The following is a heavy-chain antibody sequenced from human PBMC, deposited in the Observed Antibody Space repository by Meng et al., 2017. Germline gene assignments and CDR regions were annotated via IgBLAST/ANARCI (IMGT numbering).Heavy chain of an antibody. CDR1: GGTFSSYA. CDR3: ARDKRPSSSWYGNWFDP. D-gene: IGHD6-13*01. CDR2: IIPIFGTA. J-gene: IGHJ5*02. Sequence: QGEVGQSGAWVKKPGSSVKVSCKASGGTFSSYAISWVRQAPGQGLEWMGGIIPIFGTANYAQKFQGRVTITADKSTSTAYMELSSLRSEDTAVYYCARDKRPSSSWYGNWFDPWGQGTLVTVSS. V-gene: IGHV1-69*06.